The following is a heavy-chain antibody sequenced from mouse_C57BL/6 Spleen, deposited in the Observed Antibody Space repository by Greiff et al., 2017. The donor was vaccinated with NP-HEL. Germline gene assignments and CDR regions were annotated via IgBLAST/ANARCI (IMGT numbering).Heavy chain of an antibody. CDR3: TLYYYGSSPWFAY. V-gene: IGHV14-1*01. Sequence: EVQLQQSGAELVRPGASVKLSCTASGFNIKDYYMHWVKQRPEQGLEWIGRIDPEDGDTEYAPKFQGKATMTADTSSNTAYLQLRSLTSEDTAVYYCTLYYYGSSPWFAYWGQGTLVTVSA. J-gene: IGHJ3*01. D-gene: IGHD1-1*01. CDR1: GFNIKDYY. CDR2: IDPEDGDT.